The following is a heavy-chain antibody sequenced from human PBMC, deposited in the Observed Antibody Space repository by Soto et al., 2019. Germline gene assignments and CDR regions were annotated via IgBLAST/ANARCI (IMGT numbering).Heavy chain of an antibody. CDR2: INHSGST. D-gene: IGHD3-9*01. Sequence: SETLSLTCAVYGGSFSGYYWSWIRQPPGKGLEWIGEINHSGSTNYNPSHKSRVTISVDTSKNQFSLKLSSVTAADTAVYYCARSGTDILTDYYMDVWGKGTTVTVSS. V-gene: IGHV4-34*01. CDR3: ARSGTDILTDYYMDV. CDR1: GGSFSGYY. J-gene: IGHJ6*03.